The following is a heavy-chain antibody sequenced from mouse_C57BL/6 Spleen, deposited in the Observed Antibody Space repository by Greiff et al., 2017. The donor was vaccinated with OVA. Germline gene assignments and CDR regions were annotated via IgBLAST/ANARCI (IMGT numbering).Heavy chain of an antibody. CDR3: TGGYYPFAY. J-gene: IGHJ3*01. CDR1: GFTFSNYW. CDR2: IRLKSDNYAT. Sequence: EVKLVESGGGLVQPGGSMKLSCVASGFTFSNYWMNWVRQSPEKGLEWVAQIRLKSDNYATHYAESVKGRFTISRDDSKSIVYLQMNNLRAEDTGIYYCTGGYYPFAYWGQGTLVTVSA. D-gene: IGHD2-3*01. V-gene: IGHV6-3*01.